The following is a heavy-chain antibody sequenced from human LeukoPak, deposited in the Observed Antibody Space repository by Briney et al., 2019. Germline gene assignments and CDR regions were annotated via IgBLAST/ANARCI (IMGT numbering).Heavy chain of an antibody. CDR3: AKDLSRGMIDY. CDR2: ISPGGGTT. V-gene: IGHV3-23*01. D-gene: IGHD3-16*01. J-gene: IGHJ4*02. CDR1: GFSFGSEA. Sequence: GGSLRLSCVVSGFSFGSEAMSWVRQAPGRGLEWVSSISPGGGTTYYADSVKGRFTISRDNSKNTLYLQMNSLRAEDTAVYYCAKDLSRGMIDYWGQGTLVTVSS.